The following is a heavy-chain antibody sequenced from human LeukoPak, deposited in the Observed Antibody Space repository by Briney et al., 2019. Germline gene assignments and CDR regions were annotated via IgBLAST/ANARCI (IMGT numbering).Heavy chain of an antibody. Sequence: ASVKVSCKASGDTFINYGFSWVRQAPGQGLEWMGWISLYNGNTKYAQKFQGRVTMTTDTSTSTAYMELRSLRSDDTAVYYCTRDRFQSFDIWGQGTMVTVSS. CDR1: GDTFINYG. CDR2: ISLYNGNT. V-gene: IGHV1-18*01. J-gene: IGHJ3*02. D-gene: IGHD2/OR15-2a*01. CDR3: TRDRFQSFDI.